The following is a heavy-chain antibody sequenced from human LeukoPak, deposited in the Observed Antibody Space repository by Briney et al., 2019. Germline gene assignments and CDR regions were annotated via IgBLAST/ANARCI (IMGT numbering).Heavy chain of an antibody. J-gene: IGHJ4*02. D-gene: IGHD2-2*01. V-gene: IGHV3-23*01. CDR1: GFTFSSYA. CDR2: ISGSGGST. CDR3: AKQQDIVVVPAASEILFDY. Sequence: GGSLRLSCAASGFTFSSYAMSWVRQAPGKGLEWVSAISGSGGSTYYADSVKGRFTISRDNSKNTLYLQMNSLRAEDTAVYYCAKQQDIVVVPAASEILFDYWGQGTLVTVSS.